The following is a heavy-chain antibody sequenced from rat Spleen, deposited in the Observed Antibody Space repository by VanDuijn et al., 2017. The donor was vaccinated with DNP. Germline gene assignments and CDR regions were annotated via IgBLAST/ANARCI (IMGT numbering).Heavy chain of an antibody. Sequence: EVQVLESGGGLVQPGNSLELSCATSGFTFSTAWMYWYRQFPEKRLQWVARIKPKSHNYATDYTESVKGRFTISRDDSKSSIYPQMNNLKEEDTAIYCCASPTYWGQGTLVTVSS. CDR1: GFTFSTAW. J-gene: IGHJ3*01. V-gene: IGHV6-6*01. CDR3: ASPTY. CDR2: IKPKSHNYAT.